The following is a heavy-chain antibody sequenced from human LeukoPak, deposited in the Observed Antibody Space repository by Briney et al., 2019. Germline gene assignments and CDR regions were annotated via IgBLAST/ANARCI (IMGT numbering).Heavy chain of an antibody. CDR1: GFTFSSYW. Sequence: LTGGSLRLXCAASGFTFSSYWMHWVRHAPGKGLVWVSRINSDGSSTSYADSVKGRFTISRDNAKNTLYLQMNSLRAEDTAVYYCARDAAPIFGVVIEIDYWGQGTLVTVSS. D-gene: IGHD3-3*01. V-gene: IGHV3-74*01. CDR3: ARDAAPIFGVVIEIDY. CDR2: INSDGSST. J-gene: IGHJ4*02.